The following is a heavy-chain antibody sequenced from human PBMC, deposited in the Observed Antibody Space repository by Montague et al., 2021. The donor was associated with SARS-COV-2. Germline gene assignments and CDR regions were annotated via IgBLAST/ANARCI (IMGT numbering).Heavy chain of an antibody. CDR1: GGSFSGYY. CDR2: INHSGST. D-gene: IGHD6-19*01. CDR3: ARGSRQWLVRPPHYYYFDY. V-gene: IGHV4-34*01. J-gene: IGHJ4*02. Sequence: SETLSLTCAVYGGSFSGYYWSWIRQPPGKGLEWIGEINHSGSTXXXPSXXXQVTISVDTSKNQFSLKLSSVTAADTAVYYCARGSRQWLVRPPHYYYFDYWGQGTLVTVSS.